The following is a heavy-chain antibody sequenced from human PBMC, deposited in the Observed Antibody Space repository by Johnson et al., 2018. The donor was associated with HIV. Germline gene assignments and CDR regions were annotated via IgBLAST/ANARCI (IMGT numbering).Heavy chain of an antibody. CDR1: GFTFSNAW. CDR3: NTAELGWTGLGAFDI. J-gene: IGHJ3*02. D-gene: IGHD3/OR15-3a*01. Sequence: VQLVESGGGLVKPGGSLRLSCAASGFTFSNAWMSWVRQAPGKGLEWVGRIKSKTDGGTTDYAAPVQGRFTISRDDSKNTLYLQMNSLKTEDTAVYYCNTAELGWTGLGAFDIWGQGTMVTVSS. CDR2: IKSKTDGGTT. V-gene: IGHV3-15*01.